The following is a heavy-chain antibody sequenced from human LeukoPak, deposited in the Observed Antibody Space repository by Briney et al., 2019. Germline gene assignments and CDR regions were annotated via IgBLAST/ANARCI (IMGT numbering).Heavy chain of an antibody. D-gene: IGHD4-23*01. Sequence: GGSLRLSCTASGFTFSSYWMHWVRQAPGKGLEWVSAISGSGGSTYYADSVKGRFTISRDNSKNTLYLQMNSLRAEDTAVYYCAKASGTTVVTPDVDYWGQGTLVTVSS. CDR1: GFTFSSYW. V-gene: IGHV3-23*01. J-gene: IGHJ4*02. CDR3: AKASGTTVVTPDVDY. CDR2: ISGSGGST.